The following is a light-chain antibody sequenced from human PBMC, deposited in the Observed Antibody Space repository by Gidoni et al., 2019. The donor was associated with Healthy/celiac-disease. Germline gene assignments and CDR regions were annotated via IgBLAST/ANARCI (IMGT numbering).Light chain of an antibody. J-gene: IGKJ5*01. CDR1: QSVSSSY. V-gene: IGKV3-20*01. CDR3: QQYGSSPPIT. CDR2: GAS. Sequence: EIVLTQSPGPLSFSPGERVTISCSASQSVSSSYLAWYHQKPGQAPSILIYGASSRATGIPDRFSGSGSGTDFTLTISRLEPEDFAVYYCQQYGSSPPITFGQGTRLEIK.